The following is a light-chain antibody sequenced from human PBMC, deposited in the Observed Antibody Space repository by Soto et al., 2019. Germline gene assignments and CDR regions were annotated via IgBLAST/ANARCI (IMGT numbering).Light chain of an antibody. CDR3: QQRYNNPIT. CDR1: QSIRSY. J-gene: IGKJ5*01. CDR2: AAS. V-gene: IGKV1-39*01. Sequence: DLQMTQSRSSLSAPVGDRVTITCPAIQSIRSYLNWYQQKQGKAPKLVIYAASTLQSGVPSRFSGIGSGTDVTLTIRSLQREEVETYYCQQRYNNPITCGQGTRLEIK.